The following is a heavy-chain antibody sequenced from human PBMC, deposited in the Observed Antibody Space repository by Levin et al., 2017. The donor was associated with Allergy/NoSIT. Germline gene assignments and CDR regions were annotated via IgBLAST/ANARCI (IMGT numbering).Heavy chain of an antibody. Sequence: PGGSLRLSCAASGFTFSSYSMNWVRQAPGKGLEWVSSISSGSSYIYYADSVKGRFTISRDNAKNSLYLQMNSLRAEDTAVYFCARSKIGYSGTYYFDYWGQGTLVTVSS. V-gene: IGHV3-21*01. CDR3: ARSKIGYSGTYYFDY. CDR1: GFTFSSYS. D-gene: IGHD1-26*01. J-gene: IGHJ4*02. CDR2: ISSGSSYI.